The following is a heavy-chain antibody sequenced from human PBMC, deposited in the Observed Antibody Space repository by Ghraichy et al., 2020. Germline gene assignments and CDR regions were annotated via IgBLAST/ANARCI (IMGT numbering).Heavy chain of an antibody. CDR2: IYYSGSTDY. CDR1: GGSISSYY. D-gene: IGHD2-2*01. CDR3: ARGYCSSSTCYLVPFDY. Sequence: SETLSLTCTVSGGSISSYYWSWIRQPPGKGLEYIGYIYYSGSTDYNYNPSLKSRVTISVDTSKSHFSLKLSSVTAADTAFYYCARGYCSSSTCYLVPFDYWGQGTLVTVSS. J-gene: IGHJ4*02. V-gene: IGHV4-59*01.